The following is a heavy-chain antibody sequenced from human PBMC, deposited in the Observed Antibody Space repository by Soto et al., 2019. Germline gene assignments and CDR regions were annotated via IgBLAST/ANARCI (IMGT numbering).Heavy chain of an antibody. CDR2: MFYVGAT. Sequence: SISSGDYYWSWIRQPPGKGLEWIGYMFYVGATYYNPSLKSRVTISVDTSKNQFSLKLNSVTAADTAVYHCARVVRFCSSPSCRGRNWFDPWGQGTLVTVSS. D-gene: IGHD2-2*01. J-gene: IGHJ5*02. V-gene: IGHV4-30-4*01. CDR1: SISSGDYY. CDR3: ARVVRFCSSPSCRGRNWFDP.